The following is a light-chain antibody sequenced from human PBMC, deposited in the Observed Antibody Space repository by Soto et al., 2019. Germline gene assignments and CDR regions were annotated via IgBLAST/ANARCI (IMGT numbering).Light chain of an antibody. J-gene: IGLJ3*02. Sequence: QSVLTQPASVSGSPGQSITISCTGTSSDVGGYNYVSWFQQHPGKAPKLKIYEVSNRPSGVSNRFSGSKSGNTASLTISELQAEDDADYYCTSFTTISPWVFGGGTKVTVL. CDR1: SSDVGGYNY. CDR2: EVS. V-gene: IGLV2-14*01. CDR3: TSFTTISPWV.